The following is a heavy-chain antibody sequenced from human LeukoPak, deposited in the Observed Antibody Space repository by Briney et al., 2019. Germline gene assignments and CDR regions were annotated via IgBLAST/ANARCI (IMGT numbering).Heavy chain of an antibody. D-gene: IGHD1-14*01. Sequence: PGGSLRLSCAASGFTFSSYGMSWVRQAPGKGLEWVANIKQDGSEKYYVDSVKGRFTISRDNAKNSLYLQMNSLRAEDTAVYYCARGETDMDVWGKGTTVTVSS. CDR3: ARGETDMDV. V-gene: IGHV3-7*01. CDR2: IKQDGSEK. J-gene: IGHJ6*03. CDR1: GFTFSSYG.